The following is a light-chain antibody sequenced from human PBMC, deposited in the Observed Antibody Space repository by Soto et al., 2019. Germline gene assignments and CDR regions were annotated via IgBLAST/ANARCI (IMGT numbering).Light chain of an antibody. CDR2: GAS. J-gene: IGKJ1*01. Sequence: EIVMTQSPAILSVSPGERATLSCRASQSVSSNLAWYQQKPGQAPRLLIYGASTRATGLPARFSGSGSGTEFTLTISSLQSEDFAVYYCQQYNNWPPKTFGQGTKVDIK. V-gene: IGKV3-15*01. CDR1: QSVSSN. CDR3: QQYNNWPPKT.